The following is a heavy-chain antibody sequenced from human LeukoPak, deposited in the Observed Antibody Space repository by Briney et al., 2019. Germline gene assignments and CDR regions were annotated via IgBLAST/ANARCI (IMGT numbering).Heavy chain of an antibody. CDR2: IYYSGST. V-gene: IGHV4-59*01. CDR1: GGSISSYF. CDR3: ARVGGDTAMGLFDY. J-gene: IGHJ4*02. D-gene: IGHD5-18*01. Sequence: SETLSLTCTVSGGSISSYFWSWIRQPPEKGLEWIGYIYYSGSTNYNPSLKSRVAISVDTSKNQFSLKLTSVTAADTAVYYCARVGGDTAMGLFDYWGQGTLVTVSS.